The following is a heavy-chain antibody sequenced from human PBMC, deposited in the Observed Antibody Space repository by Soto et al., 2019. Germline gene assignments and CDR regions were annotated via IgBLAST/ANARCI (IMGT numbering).Heavy chain of an antibody. J-gene: IGHJ3*02. CDR1: GLTFRYSA. CDR2: IVIGSGNT. CDR3: AADFLTYDSSGYYFDGFDT. Sequence: SVEASCRASGLTFRYSAVRLVRQRRGHRLQWIGWIVIGSGNTNYAEDFQGRVTITRDMTTNTVYMDLSSLRSEDSAVFFCAADFLTYDSSGYYFDGFDTWGQGTMVTVSS. V-gene: IGHV1-58*01. D-gene: IGHD3-22*01.